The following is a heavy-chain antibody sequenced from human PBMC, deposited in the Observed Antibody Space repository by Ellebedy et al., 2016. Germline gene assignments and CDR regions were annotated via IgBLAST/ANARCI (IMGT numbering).Heavy chain of an antibody. D-gene: IGHD3-16*02. CDR3: ARNRVKLDY. Sequence: GGSLRLXXAASGFIFSHYSMNWVRQAPGKGLEWISHITGSSGTRIYVDSVKGRYIISRDNAKNSLFLQMNSLRDEDTAVYYCARNRVKLDYWGQGTLVTVSS. CDR2: ITGSSGTR. CDR1: GFIFSHYS. V-gene: IGHV3-48*02. J-gene: IGHJ4*02.